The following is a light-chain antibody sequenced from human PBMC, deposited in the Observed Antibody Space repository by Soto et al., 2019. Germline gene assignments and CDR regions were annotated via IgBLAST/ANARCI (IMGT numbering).Light chain of an antibody. CDR1: QSVSSY. CDR2: DAS. J-gene: IGKJ1*01. Sequence: EIVLTQSPATLSLSPGSRATLSCRTSQSVSSYLAWYQQKPGQGPRLLIYDASNRATGIPARFSGSGSGTDFTLTISSLEPEDFAVYYCQQRSNWPKWTFGQGTKVDIK. CDR3: QQRSNWPKWT. V-gene: IGKV3-11*01.